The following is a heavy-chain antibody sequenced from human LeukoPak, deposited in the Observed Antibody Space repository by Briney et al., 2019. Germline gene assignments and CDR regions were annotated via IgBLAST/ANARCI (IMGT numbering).Heavy chain of an antibody. V-gene: IGHV1-46*01. CDR3: ARVWGTTGYFDY. J-gene: IGHJ4*02. Sequence: ASVKVSCKASGYTFASYYMHWVRQAPGQGLEWMGIINPSGGSTSYAQKFQGRVTMTRDTSTSTVYMELSSLRSEDTAVYYCARVWGTTGYFDYWGQGTLVTVSS. D-gene: IGHD4-17*01. CDR2: INPSGGST. CDR1: GYTFASYY.